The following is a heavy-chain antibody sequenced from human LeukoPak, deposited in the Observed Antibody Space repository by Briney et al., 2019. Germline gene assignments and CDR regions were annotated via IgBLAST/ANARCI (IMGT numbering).Heavy chain of an antibody. CDR2: ISSSSSTI. CDR3: ARDPTYDFWSGYCVDY. J-gene: IGHJ4*02. D-gene: IGHD3-3*01. Sequence: GGSLRLSCAASGFTFSSYSMNWVRQAPGKGLEWVSYISSSSSTIYYADSVKGRFTISRDNAKNSLYLQMNSLRAEDTAVYYCARDPTYDFWSGYCVDYWGQGTLVTVSS. V-gene: IGHV3-48*01. CDR1: GFTFSSYS.